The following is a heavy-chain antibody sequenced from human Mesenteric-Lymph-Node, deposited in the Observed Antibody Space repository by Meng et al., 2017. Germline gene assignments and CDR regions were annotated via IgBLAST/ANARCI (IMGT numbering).Heavy chain of an antibody. Sequence: QVQRGQSGAEVKKPGASVKVSCKASGYPFTGDYMQWARQAPGQGLEWMGRINPNSGGTNYAQKFQGRVTMTRDTSISTAYMELSRLRSDDTAVYYCARRGSLTYYFDYWGQGTLVTVSS. CDR2: INPNSGGT. D-gene: IGHD6-19*01. CDR3: ARRGSLTYYFDY. CDR1: GYPFTGDY. J-gene: IGHJ4*02. V-gene: IGHV1-2*06.